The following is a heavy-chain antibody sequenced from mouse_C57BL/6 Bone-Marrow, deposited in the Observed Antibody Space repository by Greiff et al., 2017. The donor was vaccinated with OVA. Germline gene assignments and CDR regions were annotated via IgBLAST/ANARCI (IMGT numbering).Heavy chain of an antibody. D-gene: IGHD2-4*01. Sequence: QVTLKVCGPGILQPSQTLSLTCSFSGFSLSTFGMGVGWIRQPSGKGLEWLAHIWWDDDKYYNPALKSRLTISKDTSKNQVFLKIANVDTADTATYYCARVYYDYDGWYFDVWGTGTTVTVSS. CDR2: IWWDDDK. CDR1: GFSLSTFGMG. J-gene: IGHJ1*03. CDR3: ARVYYDYDGWYFDV. V-gene: IGHV8-8*01.